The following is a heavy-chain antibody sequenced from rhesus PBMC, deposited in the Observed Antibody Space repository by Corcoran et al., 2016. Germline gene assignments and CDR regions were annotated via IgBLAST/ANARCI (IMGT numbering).Heavy chain of an antibody. CDR1: GGSISDSYR. CDR2: IDGSSTST. CDR3: ARVYGSSYLGSFDY. J-gene: IGHJ4*01. V-gene: IGHV4S10*01. D-gene: IGHD4-29*01. Sequence: QVQLQESGPGVVKPSETLSLTCAVSGGSISDSYRWSWIRQPPGKGLEWIGYIDGSSTSTNYNPPLKSRVTIAKETSKNQFSLTLSSVTAADTAVYYCARVYGSSYLGSFDYWGQGVLVTVSS.